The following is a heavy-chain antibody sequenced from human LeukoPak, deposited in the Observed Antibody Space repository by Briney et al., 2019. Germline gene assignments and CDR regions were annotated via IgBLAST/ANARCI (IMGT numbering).Heavy chain of an antibody. Sequence: ASVKVSCKASGYTFTSYGISWVRQAPGQGLEWMGWISAYNGNTNYAQKLQGRVTMTTDTSTSTAYMELRSLRSEDTAVYYCARALRIAAARTLYYFDYWGQGTLVTVSS. V-gene: IGHV1-18*01. CDR1: GYTFTSYG. CDR2: ISAYNGNT. J-gene: IGHJ4*02. CDR3: ARALRIAAARTLYYFDY. D-gene: IGHD6-13*01.